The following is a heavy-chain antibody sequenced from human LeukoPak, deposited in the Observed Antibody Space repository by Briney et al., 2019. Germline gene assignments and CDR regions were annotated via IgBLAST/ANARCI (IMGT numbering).Heavy chain of an antibody. CDR2: VNTHNGYT. V-gene: IGHV1-18*01. D-gene: IGHD3-16*01. CDR3: ARGLGIISCCESLNWFDP. CDR1: GYTFTSYG. Sequence: VSVKVSCKASGYTFTSYGISWVRQAPGQGLEWMGWVNTHNGYTKYAQKFQGRVTMTTDTSTSTAYMELGSLRSDDTAVYYCARGLGIISCCESLNWFDPWGQGTLVSVSS. J-gene: IGHJ5*02.